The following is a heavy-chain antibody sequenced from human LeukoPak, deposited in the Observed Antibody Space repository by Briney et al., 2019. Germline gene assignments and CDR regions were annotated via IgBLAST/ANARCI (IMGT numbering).Heavy chain of an antibody. Sequence: GASVKVSCKASGYTFSNHGITWVRKAPGQGLEWMGWISGYNGNTKSAQKFQGRLAMTRDTSTSTAYMELWSLTSEDTALYYCARGRVRFGEFSDAFDSWGQGTLITVSS. CDR1: GYTFSNHG. D-gene: IGHD3-10*01. V-gene: IGHV1-18*04. CDR3: ARGRVRFGEFSDAFDS. CDR2: ISGYNGNT. J-gene: IGHJ4*02.